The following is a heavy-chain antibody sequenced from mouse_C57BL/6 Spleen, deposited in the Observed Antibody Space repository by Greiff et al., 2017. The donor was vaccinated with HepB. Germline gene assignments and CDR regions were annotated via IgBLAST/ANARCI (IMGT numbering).Heavy chain of an antibody. J-gene: IGHJ1*03. Sequence: VQLQQPGAELVKPGASVKLSCKASGYTFTSYWMQWVKQRPGQGLEWIGEIDPSDSYTNYNQKFKGKATLTVDTSSSTAYMQLSSLTSEDSAVYYCARRWAFDFDVWGTGTTVTVSS. V-gene: IGHV1-50*01. D-gene: IGHD2-3*01. CDR3: ARRWAFDFDV. CDR1: GYTFTSYW. CDR2: IDPSDSYT.